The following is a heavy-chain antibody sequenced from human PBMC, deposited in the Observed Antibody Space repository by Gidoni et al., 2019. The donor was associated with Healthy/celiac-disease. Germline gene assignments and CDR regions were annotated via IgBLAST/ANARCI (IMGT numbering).Heavy chain of an antibody. CDR3: ARLAMRTDARTKYYFDY. Sequence: QVQLQQWGAGLLKPSETLSLTCAVYGGSFSGYYWSWIRQPPGKGLEWIGEINHSGSTNYNPSLKSRVTISVDTSKNQFSLKLSSVTAADTAVYYCARLAMRTDARTKYYFDYWGQGTLVTVSS. J-gene: IGHJ4*02. V-gene: IGHV4-34*01. CDR2: INHSGST. CDR1: GGSFSGYY.